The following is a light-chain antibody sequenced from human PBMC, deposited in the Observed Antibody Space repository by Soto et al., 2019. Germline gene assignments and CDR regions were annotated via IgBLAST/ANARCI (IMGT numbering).Light chain of an antibody. CDR2: AAS. Sequence: DIQMTQSPSAMSASVGDRVTITCRASQDINNYLVWFQQKPGTVPKRLIYAASSLQSGVPSRLSGSRSRTEFTLTTSSLQPEDFATYYCLQHNSYPLTFGGGTKVEIK. J-gene: IGKJ4*01. CDR3: LQHNSYPLT. V-gene: IGKV1-17*03. CDR1: QDINNY.